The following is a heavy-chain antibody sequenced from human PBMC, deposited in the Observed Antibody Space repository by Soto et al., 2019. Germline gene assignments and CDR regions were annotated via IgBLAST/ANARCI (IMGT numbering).Heavy chain of an antibody. J-gene: IGHJ6*04. V-gene: IGHV3-7*01. Sequence: EVQLVESGGGLVQPGGSLRLSCAASGFTFSTYWMTWVRQTPGKGLEWVANIKHNGSEKYYVDSVKGRFTISRDTGKNSMYLQMNSMRAEDTAVYYCARSRYLDVWGKGTTVTVSS. CDR3: ARSRYLDV. CDR2: IKHNGSEK. D-gene: IGHD1-20*01. CDR1: GFTFSTYW.